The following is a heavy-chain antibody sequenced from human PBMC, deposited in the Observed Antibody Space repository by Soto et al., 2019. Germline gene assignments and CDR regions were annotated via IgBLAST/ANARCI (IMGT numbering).Heavy chain of an antibody. CDR1: GITFSGYW. CDR3: ATVVEH. J-gene: IGHJ4*02. CDR2: VDSDGSGT. D-gene: IGHD3-16*02. V-gene: IGHV3-74*01. Sequence: EVQLVESGGGSVQPGGSLRLSCVASGITFSGYWMHWVRQVPGKGLVWVARVDSDGSGTSYADSVKGRFTISRDNAKNTLYLQINSLRVEDTAVYYCATVVEHWGQGIPVTVSS.